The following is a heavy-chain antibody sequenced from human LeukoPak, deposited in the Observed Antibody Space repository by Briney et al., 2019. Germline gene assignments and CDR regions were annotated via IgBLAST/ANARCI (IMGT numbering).Heavy chain of an antibody. CDR2: IFYSENT. V-gene: IGHV4-59*01. J-gene: IGHJ3*02. CDR3: ARYRRDILAGYPDAFDI. Sequence: SEPLSPTCIVSGGSISSYYWSWIRPPAGMVLEWNGYIFYSENTNYNPTLKSRVTRSVDTSKIRVSQKLSSVTAADTAVDYCARYRRDILAGYPDAFDIWGQGTRVTVSS. D-gene: IGHD3-9*01. CDR1: GGSISSYY.